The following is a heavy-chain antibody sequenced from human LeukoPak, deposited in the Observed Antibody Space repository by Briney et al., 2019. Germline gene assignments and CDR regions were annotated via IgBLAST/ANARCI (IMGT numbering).Heavy chain of an antibody. Sequence: KPGGSLTLSCAASGFTFSDYYMSWIRQAPGKGLEWVSYISSSSSYTNYADSVKGRFTISRDNAKNSLYLQMNSLRAEDTAVYYCASRSSSLGYWGQGTLVTVSS. CDR1: GFTFSDYY. D-gene: IGHD6-13*01. CDR3: ASRSSSLGY. V-gene: IGHV3-11*06. CDR2: ISSSSSYT. J-gene: IGHJ4*02.